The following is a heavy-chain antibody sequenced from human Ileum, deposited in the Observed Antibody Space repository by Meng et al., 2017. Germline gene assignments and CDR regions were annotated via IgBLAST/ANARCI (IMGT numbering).Heavy chain of an antibody. J-gene: IGHJ4*02. CDR3: ARSARDVLFFDY. CDR1: GFTFSSFD. Sequence: GGSLRLSCAASGFTFSSFDMNWVRQAPGKGLEWVAYISRSGGPVVYADSVKGRFTISRDNANYSLYLQMNSLRAEDTAIYYCARSARDVLFFDYWGQGSQVTVSS. D-gene: IGHD2-8*01. V-gene: IGHV3-48*03. CDR2: ISRSGGPV.